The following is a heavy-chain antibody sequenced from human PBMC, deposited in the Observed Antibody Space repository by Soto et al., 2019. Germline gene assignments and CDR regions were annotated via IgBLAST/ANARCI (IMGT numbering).Heavy chain of an antibody. CDR1: GFPFSSYS. D-gene: IGHD3-3*01. V-gene: IGHV3-48*01. CDR3: ARGYDFWSGYLSDYYYGMDV. J-gene: IGHJ6*02. CDR2: ISSSTSTI. Sequence: PGGSLRLSCAASGFPFSSYSMNWVRQAPGKGLEWVSYISSSTSTIYYADSVKGRFTISRDNAKNSLFLQMNSLRAEDTAVYYCARGYDFWSGYLSDYYYGMDVWGQGTTVTVSS.